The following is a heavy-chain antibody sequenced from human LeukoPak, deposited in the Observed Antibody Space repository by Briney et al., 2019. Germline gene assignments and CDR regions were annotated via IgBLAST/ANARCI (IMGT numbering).Heavy chain of an antibody. J-gene: IGHJ4*02. CDR3: AVPYGDYSYYFDY. Sequence: GGSLRLSCAASGFTFNNYVMSWVRQAPGKGLEWMGIIYPGDSDTTYSPSFQGQVTISADKSISTAYLQWSSLKASDTAMYYCAVPYGDYSYYFDYWGQGTLVTVSS. V-gene: IGHV5-51*01. D-gene: IGHD4-17*01. CDR2: IYPGDSDT. CDR1: GFTFNNYV.